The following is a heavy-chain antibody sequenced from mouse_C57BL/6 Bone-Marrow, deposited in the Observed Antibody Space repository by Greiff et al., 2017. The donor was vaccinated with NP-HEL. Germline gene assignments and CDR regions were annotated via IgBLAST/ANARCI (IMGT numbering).Heavy chain of an antibody. Sequence: VQLQQSGAELVRPGASVKLSCTASGFNIKDDYMHWVKQRPEQGLEWIGWFDPENGDTEYASKFQGKATITADTSSNTAYLQLSSLTSEDTAVYYCTTLITTVVECYWGQGTTLTVSS. V-gene: IGHV14-4*01. J-gene: IGHJ2*01. D-gene: IGHD1-1*01. CDR1: GFNIKDDY. CDR3: TTLITTVVECY. CDR2: FDPENGDT.